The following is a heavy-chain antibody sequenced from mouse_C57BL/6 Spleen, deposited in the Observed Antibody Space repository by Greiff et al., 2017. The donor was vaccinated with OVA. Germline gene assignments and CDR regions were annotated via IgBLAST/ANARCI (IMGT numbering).Heavy chain of an antibody. CDR2: IDPETGGT. CDR1: GYTFTDYE. J-gene: IGHJ2*01. Sequence: QVHVKQSGAELVRPGASVTLSCKASGYTFTDYEMHWVKQTPVHGLEWIGAIDPETGGTAHNQKFKGKAILTADKSSSTAYMELRSLTSEDSAVYYCTRSKYFDYWGQGTTLTVSS. CDR3: TRSKYFDY. V-gene: IGHV1-15*01.